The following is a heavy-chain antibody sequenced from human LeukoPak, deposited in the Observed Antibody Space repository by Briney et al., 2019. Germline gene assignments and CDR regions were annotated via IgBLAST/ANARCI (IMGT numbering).Heavy chain of an antibody. D-gene: IGHD3-9*01. V-gene: IGHV1-18*04. Sequence: GAPVKVSCKASGYTFTSYGISWVRQAPGQGLEWMGWISAYNGNTNYAQKLQGRVTMTTDTSTSTAYMELRSLRSDDTAVYYCARDYDILTGPSRPDYWGQGTLVTVSS. CDR1: GYTFTSYG. CDR2: ISAYNGNT. CDR3: ARDYDILTGPSRPDY. J-gene: IGHJ4*02.